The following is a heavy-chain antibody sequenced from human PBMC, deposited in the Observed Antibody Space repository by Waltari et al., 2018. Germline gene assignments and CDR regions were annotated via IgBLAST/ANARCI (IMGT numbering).Heavy chain of an antibody. J-gene: IGHJ4*01. CDR2: IGYDGSNK. D-gene: IGHD1-1*01. CDR1: GFSFSSYG. Sequence: QVQLVESGGGVVQPGRSLRLSCAVSGFSFSSYGMHWVRQAPGKGLEWVAVIGYDGSNKYYADSVKGRFSISRDNSKNTVYLQMNSLRAEDTAMYYCAKKRNNYFDYWGQGTLVTVSS. V-gene: IGHV3-30*18. CDR3: AKKRNNYFDY.